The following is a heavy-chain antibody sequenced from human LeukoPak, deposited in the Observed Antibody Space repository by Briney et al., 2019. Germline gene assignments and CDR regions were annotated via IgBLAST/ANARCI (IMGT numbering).Heavy chain of an antibody. CDR1: GCSISNYY. CDR2: IYYSGST. Sequence: SETPSLTCTVSGCSISNYYWSWVRQPPGKGLEWIGYIYYSGSTKYNPSLKSRVTISIDTSKNQFSLKLSSVTAADTAVYYCARDRGIGDYYHYYFDYWGQGTLVTVSS. CDR3: ARDRGIGDYYHYYFDY. D-gene: IGHD4-17*01. J-gene: IGHJ4*02. V-gene: IGHV4-59*01.